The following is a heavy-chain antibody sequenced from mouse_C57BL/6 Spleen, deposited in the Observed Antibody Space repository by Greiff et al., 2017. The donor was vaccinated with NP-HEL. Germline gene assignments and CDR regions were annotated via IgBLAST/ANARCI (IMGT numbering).Heavy chain of an antibody. CDR3: ARRYDYRGGYSMDY. V-gene: IGHV1-42*01. CDR2: INPSTGGT. D-gene: IGHD2-4*01. J-gene: IGHJ4*01. CDR1: GYSFTGYY. Sequence: EVQLQQSGPELVKPGASVKISCKASGYSFTGYYMNWVKQSPEKSLEWIGEINPSTGGTTYNQKFKAKATLTVDKSSSTAYMQLKSLTSEDSAVYYCARRYDYRGGYSMDYWGQGTSVTVS.